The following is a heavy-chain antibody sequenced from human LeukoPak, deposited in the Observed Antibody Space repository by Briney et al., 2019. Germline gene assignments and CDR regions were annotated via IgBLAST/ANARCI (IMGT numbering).Heavy chain of an antibody. CDR3: ARGGGGGYYYHYMDV. V-gene: IGHV1-18*01. CDR2: INPDNDNI. D-gene: IGHD3-10*01. J-gene: IGHJ6*03. Sequence: ASVKVSCKASGYRFTSYGISWVRQAPGQGLEWLGWINPDNDNINYAQKVQDRVTLTTDTSATTAYMELRSLRSDDTAAYYCARGGGGGYYYHYMDVWGKGTTVAVSS. CDR1: GYRFTSYG.